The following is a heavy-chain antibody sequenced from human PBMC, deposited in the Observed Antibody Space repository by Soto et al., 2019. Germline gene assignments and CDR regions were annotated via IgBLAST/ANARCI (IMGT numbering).Heavy chain of an antibody. CDR2: IIPILGIA. CDR3: ARNHGATVVPAAIGWFDP. Sequence: SVKVSCKASGGTFSSYTISWVRQAPGQGLEWMGRIIPILGIANYAQKFQGRVTITADKSTSTAYMELSSLRSEDTAVYYCARNHGATVVPAAIGWFDPWGQGTLVTVSS. D-gene: IGHD2-2*02. CDR1: GGTFSSYT. J-gene: IGHJ5*02. V-gene: IGHV1-69*02.